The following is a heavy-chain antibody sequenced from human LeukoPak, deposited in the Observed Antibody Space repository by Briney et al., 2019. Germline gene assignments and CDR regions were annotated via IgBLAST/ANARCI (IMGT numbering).Heavy chain of an antibody. Sequence: TGESLKISCKGSGYSFTSYWIGWVRQMPGKGLEWMRIIYPGDSDTRYSPSFQGQVTISADKSISTAYLQWSSLKASDTAMYYCAVSGRSSSSGSNAFDIWGQGTMVTVSS. CDR1: GYSFTSYW. D-gene: IGHD6-6*01. CDR2: IYPGDSDT. J-gene: IGHJ3*02. V-gene: IGHV5-51*01. CDR3: AVSGRSSSSGSNAFDI.